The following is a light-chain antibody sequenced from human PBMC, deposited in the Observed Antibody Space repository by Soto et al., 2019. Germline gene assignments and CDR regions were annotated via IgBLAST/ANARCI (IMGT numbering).Light chain of an antibody. CDR3: QQYNSYPWT. Sequence: DIQMTQSPSTLSASVGDRVTITCRASQSVSSWLAWYQQKPGRAPKLLIYDASDLQSGVPSTFSGSGSETEYTLTISSLQPDDFATYYCQQYNSYPWTFGQGTKVDIK. V-gene: IGKV1-5*01. CDR1: QSVSSW. CDR2: DAS. J-gene: IGKJ1*01.